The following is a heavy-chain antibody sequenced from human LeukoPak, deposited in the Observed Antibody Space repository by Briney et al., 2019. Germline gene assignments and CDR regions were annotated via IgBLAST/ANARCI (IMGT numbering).Heavy chain of an antibody. J-gene: IGHJ4*02. V-gene: IGHV3-15*01. Sequence: GGSLRLSCAASRFTFSSAWMSWVRQAPGQGLEWVGRIKSKSDGGTTDYAAPVKGRFTISRDNLKNILYLQMNSMKTQDTAVYYCTTLRIQLSTDFWGQGTLVTVSS. CDR3: TTLRIQLSTDF. CDR1: RFTFSSAW. CDR2: IKSKSDGGTT. D-gene: IGHD5-18*01.